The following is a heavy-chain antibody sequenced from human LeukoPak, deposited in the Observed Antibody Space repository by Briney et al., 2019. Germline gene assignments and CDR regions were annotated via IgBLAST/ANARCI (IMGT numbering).Heavy chain of an antibody. Sequence: GGSLRLSCAAFGFTFSSYSMNWVRQAPGKGLEWVSSISSSSSYVYYADSVKGRFTISRDNAKNSLYLQMNSLRAEDTAVYYCARGDDFWSGYPDAFDIWGQGTMVTVSS. CDR1: GFTFSSYS. J-gene: IGHJ3*02. V-gene: IGHV3-21*01. CDR3: ARGDDFWSGYPDAFDI. CDR2: ISSSSSYV. D-gene: IGHD3-3*01.